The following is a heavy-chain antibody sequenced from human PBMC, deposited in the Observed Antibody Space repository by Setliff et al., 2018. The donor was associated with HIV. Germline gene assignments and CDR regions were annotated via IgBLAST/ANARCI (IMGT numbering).Heavy chain of an antibody. D-gene: IGHD6-6*01. V-gene: IGHV3-66*01. CDR3: ARDRKFGSSGHYYYYMDV. CDR1: GGSISSSNW. Sequence: PSETLSLTCAVSGGSISSSNWWSWVRQPPGKGLEWVSIIYIGGSTYYADSAKGRFTISRDNSKNTLSLQMNSLRAGDTAVYYCARDRKFGSSGHYYYYMDVWGKGTTVTVSS. CDR2: IYIGGST. J-gene: IGHJ6*03.